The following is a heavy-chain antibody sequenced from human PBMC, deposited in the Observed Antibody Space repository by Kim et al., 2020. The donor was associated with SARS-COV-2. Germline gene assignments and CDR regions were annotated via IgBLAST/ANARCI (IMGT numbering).Heavy chain of an antibody. J-gene: IGHJ1*01. V-gene: IGHV3-30*18. Sequence: GGSLRLSCAASGFTFSSYGMHWVRQAPGKGLEWVAVISYDGSNKYYADSVKGRFTISRDNSKNTLYLQMNSLRAEDTAVYYCAKDIRAYAIGWEYFQHWGQGTLVTVSS. D-gene: IGHD2-8*01. CDR1: GFTFSSYG. CDR2: ISYDGSNK. CDR3: AKDIRAYAIGWEYFQH.